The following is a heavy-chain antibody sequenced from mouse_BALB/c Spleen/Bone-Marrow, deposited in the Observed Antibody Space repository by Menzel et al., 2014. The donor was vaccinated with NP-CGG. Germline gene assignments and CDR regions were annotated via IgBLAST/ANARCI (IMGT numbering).Heavy chain of an antibody. CDR2: ISNGGIYT. CDR3: VRPYDYGTWFAY. V-gene: IGHV5-6*01. D-gene: IGHD2-4*01. J-gene: IGHJ3*01. CDR1: GFTISTYG. Sequence: EVKVVESGGDLVKPGGSLKLSCAASGFTISTYGMSWVRQTPDKRLEWVAAISNGGIYTYYPDTVKGRFTISRDNAKNTLYLQMSSLKSEDTAMYYCVRPYDYGTWFAYWGQGTLVTVSA.